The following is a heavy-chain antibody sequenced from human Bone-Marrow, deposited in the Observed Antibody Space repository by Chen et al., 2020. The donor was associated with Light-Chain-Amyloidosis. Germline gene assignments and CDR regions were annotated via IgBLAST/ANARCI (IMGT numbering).Heavy chain of an antibody. Sequence: QVQLQESGPGLVKPSQTLSLTCTVSGGSISSGGSYCTWIRQHPGKGLEWVGYIYYSGSTYYNPSLKSRVTISVYTSKNQFSLKLSSVTAADTAVYYCARGRDYYDSSGYSYYFDYWGQGTLVTVSS. CDR2: IYYSGST. CDR3: ARGRDYYDSSGYSYYFDY. D-gene: IGHD3-22*01. J-gene: IGHJ4*02. V-gene: IGHV4-31*03. CDR1: GGSISSGGSY.